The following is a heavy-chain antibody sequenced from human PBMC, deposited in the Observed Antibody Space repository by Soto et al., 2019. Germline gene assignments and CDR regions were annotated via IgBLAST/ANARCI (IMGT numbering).Heavy chain of an antibody. J-gene: IGHJ6*02. Sequence: QVQLVQSGAEVKKPGSSVKVSCKASGGTFSSYAISWVRQAPGQGLEWMGGIIPIFGTANYAQKFQGRVTITADESTSTAYMELSSLRSEDTAVYYCARGVWFGELLNYYYSGMDVWGQGSTVTVSS. CDR1: GGTFSSYA. CDR3: ARGVWFGELLNYYYSGMDV. D-gene: IGHD3-10*01. V-gene: IGHV1-69*12. CDR2: IIPIFGTA.